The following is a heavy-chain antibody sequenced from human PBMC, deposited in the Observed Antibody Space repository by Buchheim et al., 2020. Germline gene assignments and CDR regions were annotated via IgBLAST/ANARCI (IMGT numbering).Heavy chain of an antibody. J-gene: IGHJ6*02. CDR1: GGTFSSYA. Sequence: QVQLVQSGAEVKKPGSSVKVSCKASGGTFSSYAISWVRQAPGQGLEWMGRILSILGIANYAQKFQGRVTITADKSTSTAYMELSSLRSEDTAVYYCAREYYDFWSGYLAYYYYGMDVWGQGTT. V-gene: IGHV1-69*04. CDR2: ILSILGIA. D-gene: IGHD3-3*01. CDR3: AREYYDFWSGYLAYYYYGMDV.